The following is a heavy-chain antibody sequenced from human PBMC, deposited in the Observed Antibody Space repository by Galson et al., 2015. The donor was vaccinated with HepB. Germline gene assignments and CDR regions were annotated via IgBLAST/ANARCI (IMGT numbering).Heavy chain of an antibody. CDR3: ARPFGVGDDYFDS. D-gene: IGHD3-10*01. Sequence: SVKVSCKVSGYTLTESSMHWVRQAPGKGLEWMGSFDPEDGETVCAQKFQGRVTLTGDTSTDTDYMELSSLRSEETAVYYYARPFGVGDDYFDSWGQGTLVTVSS. J-gene: IGHJ4*02. V-gene: IGHV1-24*01. CDR1: GYTLTESS. CDR2: FDPEDGET.